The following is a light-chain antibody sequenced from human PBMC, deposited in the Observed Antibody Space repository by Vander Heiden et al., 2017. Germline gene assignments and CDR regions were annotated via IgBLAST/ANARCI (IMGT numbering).Light chain of an antibody. CDR1: NIGSKT. J-gene: IGLJ1*01. CDR3: QVWTSSSDHYYV. V-gene: IGLV3-21*02. Sequence: SYVLTPPPSVSVAPGQTARITCGANNIGSKTVHWYQQKPGQAPVLVVYGDSDRPSGIPERFSGSNSGNTATLTISGVEAGDEADYYCQVWTSSSDHYYVFGTGTTVTVL. CDR2: GDS.